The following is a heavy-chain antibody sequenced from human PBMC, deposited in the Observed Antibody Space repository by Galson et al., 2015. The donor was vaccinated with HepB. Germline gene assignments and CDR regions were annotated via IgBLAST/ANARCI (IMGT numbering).Heavy chain of an antibody. Sequence: SVKVSCKASGYTFTSYYMHWVRRAPGQGLEWMGIINPSGGSTSYAQKFQGRVTMTRDTSTSTVYMELSSLRSEDTAVYYCARDSPLTIFGVVMAPGDNYYYGMDVWGQGTTVTVSS. CDR1: GYTFTSYY. V-gene: IGHV1-46*01. D-gene: IGHD3-3*01. CDR3: ARDSPLTIFGVVMAPGDNYYYGMDV. J-gene: IGHJ6*02. CDR2: INPSGGST.